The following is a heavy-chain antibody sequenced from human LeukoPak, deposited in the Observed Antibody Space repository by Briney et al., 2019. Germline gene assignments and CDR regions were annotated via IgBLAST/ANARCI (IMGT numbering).Heavy chain of an antibody. CDR2: AYYRSTWYN. D-gene: IGHD2-2*01. CDR1: GDSVSSNSVT. Sequence: SQTLSLTCAISGDSVSSNSVTWNWIRQSPSRGLEWLGRAYYRSTWYNDYAVSVRGRITVNPDTSKSQFSLHLNSVTPEDTAVYYCARRLTQYDCFDPWGQGILVTVSS. CDR3: ARRLTQYDCFDP. V-gene: IGHV6-1*01. J-gene: IGHJ5*02.